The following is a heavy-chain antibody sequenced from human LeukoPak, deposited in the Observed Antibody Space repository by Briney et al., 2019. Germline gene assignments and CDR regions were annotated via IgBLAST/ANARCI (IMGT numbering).Heavy chain of an antibody. Sequence: ETLSLTCSVSGGSTSSYYWSWIRQSPGKGLEWIGYIYYSGSTIYNPSLKSRVTISVDTSKNQFSLKLSSVSAADTAVYYCARVSNWADAFDICGQGTIVSVSS. D-gene: IGHD7-27*01. CDR3: ARVSNWADAFDI. J-gene: IGHJ3*02. CDR2: IYYSGST. CDR1: GGSTSSYY. V-gene: IGHV4-59*01.